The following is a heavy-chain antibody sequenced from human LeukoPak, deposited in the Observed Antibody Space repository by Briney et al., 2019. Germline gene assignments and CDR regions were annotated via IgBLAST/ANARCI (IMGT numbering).Heavy chain of an antibody. D-gene: IGHD6-19*01. Sequence: GGSLRLSCAASGFTFSDYYMSWIRQAPGKGLEWVSYISSSGSTIYYADSVKGRFTISRDNAKNSLYLQMNSLRAEDTAVYYCARGGSSGWYAPYYYYYGMDVWGQGTTVTVSS. CDR3: ARGGSSGWYAPYYYYYGMDV. V-gene: IGHV3-11*01. J-gene: IGHJ6*02. CDR1: GFTFSDYY. CDR2: ISSSGSTI.